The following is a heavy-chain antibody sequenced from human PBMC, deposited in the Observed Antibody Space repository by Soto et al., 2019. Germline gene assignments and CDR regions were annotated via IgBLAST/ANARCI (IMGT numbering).Heavy chain of an antibody. V-gene: IGHV3-23*01. CDR1: GFTFSSYV. J-gene: IGHJ6*02. CDR2: ISGSGGST. CDR3: AKGPRAPPPHDYGMDV. Sequence: EVQLLESGGGLVQPGGSLRVSCEASGFTFSSYVMNWVRQAPGKGLYWVSGISGSGGSTYYADSVKGRFTISRDNSKNTLYLQMNSLRVEDTAVYYCAKGPRAPPPHDYGMDVWGQGTTVTVSS.